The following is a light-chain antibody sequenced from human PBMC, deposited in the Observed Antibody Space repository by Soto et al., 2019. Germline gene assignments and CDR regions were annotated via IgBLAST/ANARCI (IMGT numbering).Light chain of an antibody. CDR1: QSVSSSY. J-gene: IGKJ1*01. V-gene: IGKV3-20*01. CDR2: GAS. CDR3: QQYGSSSWT. Sequence: EIVLTQSPGTLSLSPRERATLSCRASQSVSSSYLAWYQQKPGQAPRLLIYGASSRATGIPDRFSGSGSETDFTLTISRLEPEDFAVYYCQQYGSSSWTFVQGTKVEIK.